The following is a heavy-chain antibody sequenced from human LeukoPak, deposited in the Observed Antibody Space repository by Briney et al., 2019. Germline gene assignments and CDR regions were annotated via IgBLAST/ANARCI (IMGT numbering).Heavy chain of an antibody. V-gene: IGHV3-30*04. D-gene: IGHD3-10*01. Sequence: GGSLRLSCTASGFTFSNYAIHWVRQSPGKGLEWVAVISYDGKKESYSDSVKGRFTISRDNSKNTLYLQMNSLRAEDTAVYYCARDQIPYGSGSYLDYFDYWGQGTLVTVSS. J-gene: IGHJ4*02. CDR1: GFTFSNYA. CDR2: ISYDGKKE. CDR3: ARDQIPYGSGSYLDYFDY.